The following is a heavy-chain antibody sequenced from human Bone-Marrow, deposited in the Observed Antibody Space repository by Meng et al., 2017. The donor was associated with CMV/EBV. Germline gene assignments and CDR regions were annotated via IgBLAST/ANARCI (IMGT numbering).Heavy chain of an antibody. Sequence: QPLHARSGLVQPSGTLPLTCRVSGVSISTHYWSWIRQTPGKGLEWIASIQYTGRADYSPSLKSRVTVSVDTSDSQLSLKLSSVTTADTAMYYCAERGGGYWGQGILVTVSS. CDR2: IQYTGRA. CDR3: AERGGGY. CDR1: GVSISTHY. J-gene: IGHJ4*02. D-gene: IGHD1-1*01. V-gene: IGHV4-59*11.